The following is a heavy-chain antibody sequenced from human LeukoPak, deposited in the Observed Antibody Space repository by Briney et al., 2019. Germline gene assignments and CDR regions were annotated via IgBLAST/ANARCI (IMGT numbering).Heavy chain of an antibody. Sequence: PSETLSLTCTVSGGSISNYYWSWIRQPAGKGLEWIGRIYSSGSTNYNPSLKSRVTMSVDTSKNQFSLKLSSVTAADTAVYYCARLNYDILTGPGGADYWGQGTLVTVSS. CDR2: IYSSGST. V-gene: IGHV4-4*07. CDR3: ARLNYDILTGPGGADY. D-gene: IGHD3-9*01. CDR1: GGSISNYY. J-gene: IGHJ4*02.